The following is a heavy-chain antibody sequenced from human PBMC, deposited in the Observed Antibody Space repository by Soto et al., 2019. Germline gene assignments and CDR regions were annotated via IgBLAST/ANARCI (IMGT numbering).Heavy chain of an antibody. CDR2: IYYSGST. D-gene: IGHD4-17*01. Sequence: QVQLQESGPELVKRSQTLSLTCIVSGGSISSGDYYWSWVRQPPGKGLEWIGYIYYSGSTYYNPSLKRRVTISADTSKNQFSLKLSSVTAADTAVYYCARAKGLLTVTTSWFDPWGQGTLVTVSS. CDR1: GGSISSGDYY. J-gene: IGHJ5*02. V-gene: IGHV4-30-4*01. CDR3: ARAKGLLTVTTSWFDP.